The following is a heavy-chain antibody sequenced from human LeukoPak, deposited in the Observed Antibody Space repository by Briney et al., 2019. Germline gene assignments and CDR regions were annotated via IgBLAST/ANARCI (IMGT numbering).Heavy chain of an antibody. CDR1: GFTFSSYE. Sequence: PGGSLRLSCAASGFTFSSYEMNWVRQAPGKGLEWVSYISSSGSTIYYADSVKGRFTISRDNAKNSLYLQMNSLRAENTAVYYCARDLLAKDYVWGSYRYGADYWGQGTLVTVSS. J-gene: IGHJ4*02. D-gene: IGHD3-16*02. CDR3: ARDLLAKDYVWGSYRYGADY. V-gene: IGHV3-48*03. CDR2: ISSSGSTI.